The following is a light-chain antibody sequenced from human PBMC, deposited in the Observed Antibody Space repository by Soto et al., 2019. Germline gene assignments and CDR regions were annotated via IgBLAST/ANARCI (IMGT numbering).Light chain of an antibody. V-gene: IGKV1-9*01. CDR3: QQFKSFPLT. Sequence: DIQMTQSPSTLSASVGDRVTITCRASQGIDNSLAWYQQKPGNAPRLLIYDASTLQRGVPSIFSGSGSGTEFTLTINSLQPEDFATYYCQQFKSFPLTFGGGTKVDIK. J-gene: IGKJ4*01. CDR2: DAS. CDR1: QGIDNS.